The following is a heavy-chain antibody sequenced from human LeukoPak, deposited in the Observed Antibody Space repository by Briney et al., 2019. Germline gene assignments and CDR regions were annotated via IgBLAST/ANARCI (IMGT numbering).Heavy chain of an antibody. J-gene: IGHJ4*02. CDR2: IYYSGST. V-gene: IGHV4-59*01. D-gene: IGHD5-18*01. CDR3: ARDDGILFDY. Sequence: PSETLSLTCTVSGGSISSYYWSWIRQPPGKGLEWIGYIYYSGSTNYNPSLKSRVTISVDTSRNQFSLKLSSVTAADTAVYYCARDDGILFDYWGQGTLVTVSS. CDR1: GGSISSYY.